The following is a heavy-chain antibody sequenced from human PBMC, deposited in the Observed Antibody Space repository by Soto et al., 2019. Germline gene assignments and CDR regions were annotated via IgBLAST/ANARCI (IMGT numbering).Heavy chain of an antibody. CDR1: GYTFTGYY. Sequence: ASVKVSCKASGYTFTGYYMHWVRQAPGQGLEWMGWINPNSGGTNYAQKFQGWVTMTRDTSISTAYMELSRLRSDDTAVYYCARDLGYGDFWSGYYLVGTPVGGMDVWGQGTTVTVSS. J-gene: IGHJ6*02. V-gene: IGHV1-2*04. CDR2: INPNSGGT. D-gene: IGHD3-3*01. CDR3: ARDLGYGDFWSGYYLVGTPVGGMDV.